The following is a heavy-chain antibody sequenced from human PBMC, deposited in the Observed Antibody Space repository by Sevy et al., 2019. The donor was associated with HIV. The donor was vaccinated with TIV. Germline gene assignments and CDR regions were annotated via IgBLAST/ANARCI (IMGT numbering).Heavy chain of an antibody. J-gene: IGHJ6*02. CDR3: ARGDGERFLEWLLYDYGMDV. CDR2: MNPNSGNT. D-gene: IGHD3-3*01. V-gene: IGHV1-8*01. CDR1: GYTFTSYD. Sequence: ASVKVSCKASGYTFTSYDINWVRQATGQGLEWMGWMNPNSGNTGNAQKFQGRVTMTRNTSISTAYMELSSLRSEDTAVYYCARGDGERFLEWLLYDYGMDVWGQGTTVTVSS.